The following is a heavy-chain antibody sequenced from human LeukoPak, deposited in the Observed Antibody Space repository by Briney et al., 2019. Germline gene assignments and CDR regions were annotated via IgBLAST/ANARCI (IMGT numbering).Heavy chain of an antibody. Sequence: APVKVSCKFSGYTVTELSIHWVRQAPGKGLEWMGGFDPEDGKTIYSQKFQGRVTMTEDTSTATAYMALSSLRSEDTAVYYCIAKLEFSRSSLSVYNWFGHWGQGTLVTVSS. J-gene: IGHJ5*02. CDR1: GYTVTELS. CDR2: FDPEDGKT. V-gene: IGHV1-24*01. CDR3: IAKLEFSRSSLSVYNWFGH. D-gene: IGHD6-6*01.